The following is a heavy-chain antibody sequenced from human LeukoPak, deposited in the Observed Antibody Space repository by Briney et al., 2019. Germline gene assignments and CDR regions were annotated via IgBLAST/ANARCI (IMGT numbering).Heavy chain of an antibody. Sequence: PGGSLRLSCAGSGFIYSSDAMTWVRQAPGKGLEWVSAISGTGANTYYADSVKGRFTISRDNSKNTLYLQMDSLRAEDTAVYYCAKNKGSSVAYDYWGQGTLVTVSS. D-gene: IGHD1/OR15-1a*01. CDR2: ISGTGANT. V-gene: IGHV3-23*01. CDR3: AKNKGSSVAYDY. CDR1: GFIYSSDA. J-gene: IGHJ4*02.